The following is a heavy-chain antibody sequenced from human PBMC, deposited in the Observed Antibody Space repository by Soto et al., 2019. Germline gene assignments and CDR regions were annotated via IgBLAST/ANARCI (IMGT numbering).Heavy chain of an antibody. J-gene: IGHJ5*02. CDR2: IYYSGST. CDR3: ARRGVEKPLAPSWFDP. D-gene: IGHD3-10*01. CDR1: GGSISSGGYY. Sequence: QVQLQESGPGLVKPSQTLSLTCTVSGGSISSGGYYWSWIRQHPGKVLEWIGYIYYSGSTYYNPYRKRRVTISVDTSKNQFSLKLSSVTAAEPAVYYCARRGVEKPLAPSWFDPWGQGTLVTVSS. V-gene: IGHV4-31*03.